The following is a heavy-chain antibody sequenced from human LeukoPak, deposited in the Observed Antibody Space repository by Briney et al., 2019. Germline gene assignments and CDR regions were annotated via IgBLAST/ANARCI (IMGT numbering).Heavy chain of an antibody. Sequence: GGSLRLSCAASGFTFSSYAMSWVRQAPGRGLEWVSAICGSGGSTYYPDSVKGRFTISRDNSKNTLYLQMNSLRAEDTAVDYCAKEELRWFGVGSQAPNWFDPWGQGTLVTVSS. D-gene: IGHD3-10*01. V-gene: IGHV3-23*01. CDR1: GFTFSSYA. CDR2: ICGSGGST. CDR3: AKEELRWFGVGSQAPNWFDP. J-gene: IGHJ5*02.